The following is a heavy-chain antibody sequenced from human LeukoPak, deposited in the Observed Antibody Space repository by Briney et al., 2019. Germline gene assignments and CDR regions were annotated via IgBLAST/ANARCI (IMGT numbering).Heavy chain of an antibody. J-gene: IGHJ4*02. V-gene: IGHV3-15*01. CDR2: INNEGTA. CDR3: AHISNIPDRFAS. Sequence: GGSMRLSWTASGLTFSLAWISWIRQAPGKGLEWVGRINNEGTADYAGPLKDRFTIFRDHSKDMVYLQMNSLTTEDTAIYYCAHISNIPDRFASWGQGTLVTISS. D-gene: IGHD2-21*01. CDR1: GLTFSLAW.